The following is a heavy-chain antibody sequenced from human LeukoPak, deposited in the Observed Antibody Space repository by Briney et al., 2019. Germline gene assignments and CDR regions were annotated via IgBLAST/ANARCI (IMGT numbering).Heavy chain of an antibody. CDR3: ATYTAMVTGTFDY. CDR1: GGTFSSYA. J-gene: IGHJ4*02. D-gene: IGHD5-18*01. V-gene: IGHV1-69*13. CDR2: IIPIFGTA. Sequence: SVKVSCKASGGTFSSYAISWVRQAPGQGLEWMGGIIPIFGTANYAQKSQGRVTITADESTSTAYMELSSLRSEDTAVYYCATYTAMVTGTFDYWGQGTLVTVSS.